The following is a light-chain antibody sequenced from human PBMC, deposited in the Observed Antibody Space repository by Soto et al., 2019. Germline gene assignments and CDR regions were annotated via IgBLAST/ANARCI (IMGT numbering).Light chain of an antibody. CDR1: SSVVGKYDR. CDR2: EVI. V-gene: IGLV2-18*02. J-gene: IGLJ1*01. CDR3: SSYMSTSRYV. Sequence: QSALNQPPSVSGSPGQSVTISCTGTSSVVGKYDRVSWYQQPPGTAPKLIIYEVINRPSGVPARFSGSKSGNTASLTISGLQAEDEADYYCSSYMSTSRYVFGAGTKVTVL.